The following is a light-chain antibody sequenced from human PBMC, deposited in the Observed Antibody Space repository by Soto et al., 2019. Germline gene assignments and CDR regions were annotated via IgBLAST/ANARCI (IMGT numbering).Light chain of an antibody. CDR1: QSVSTI. CDR3: HQRADWPLT. Sequence: EIVLTQSPATLSLSPGERATLSCRASQSVSTIFASYHQKPGQAPRLLISEAANRDAGIPARFSGSGSGTDFTLGISSLEPEDFAVYYCHQRADWPLTFGGGTKVDIK. V-gene: IGKV3-11*01. J-gene: IGKJ4*01. CDR2: EAA.